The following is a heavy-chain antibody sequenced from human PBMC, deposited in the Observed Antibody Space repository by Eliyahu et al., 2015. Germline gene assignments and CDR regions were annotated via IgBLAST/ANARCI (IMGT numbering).Heavy chain of an antibody. CDR2: ISSSSSYI. V-gene: IGHV3-21*01. Sequence: EVQLVESGGGLVKPGGSLRLSCAAXGXXFXSXXMNWVRQAPGKGLEWVSSISSSSSYIYYADSVKGRFTISRDNAKNSLYLQMNSLRAEDTAVYYCARDYTMVRGDLYYYYYYYMDVWGKGTTVTVSS. J-gene: IGHJ6*03. D-gene: IGHD3-10*01. CDR3: ARDYTMVRGDLYYYYYYYMDV. CDR1: GXXFXSXX.